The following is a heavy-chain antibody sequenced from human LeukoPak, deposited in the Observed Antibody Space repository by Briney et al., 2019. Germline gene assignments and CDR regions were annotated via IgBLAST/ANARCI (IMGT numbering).Heavy chain of an antibody. CDR1: GGSISSYY. V-gene: IGHV4-59*01. D-gene: IGHD3-22*01. CDR2: IYYSGST. Sequence: SETLSLTCTVPGGSISSYYWSWIRQPPGKGLEGIGYIYYSGSTNYNPSLKSRVTISVDTSKNQFSLKLSSVTAADTAVYYCARDTRHYYDSSGYYLNWFDPWGQGTLVTVSS. J-gene: IGHJ5*02. CDR3: ARDTRHYYDSSGYYLNWFDP.